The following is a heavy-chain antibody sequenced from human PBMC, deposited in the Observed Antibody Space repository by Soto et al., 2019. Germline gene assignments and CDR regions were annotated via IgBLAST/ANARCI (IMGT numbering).Heavy chain of an antibody. D-gene: IGHD2-2*01. CDR3: AKALCSTSCHFDD. V-gene: IGHV3-30*18. Sequence: QVQLVESGGGVVQPGRSLRLSCAASGFTFSSYGIHWVRQAPGKGLEWVAVISYAGSNKYYADSVKGRFTISRDNSKNALYLQMNSLRAEDTALYYCAKALCSTSCHFDDWGQGALVTVAS. CDR2: ISYAGSNK. J-gene: IGHJ4*02. CDR1: GFTFSSYG.